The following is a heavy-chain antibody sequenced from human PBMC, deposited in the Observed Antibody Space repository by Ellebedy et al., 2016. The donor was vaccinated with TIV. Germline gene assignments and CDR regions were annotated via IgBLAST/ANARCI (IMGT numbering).Heavy chain of an antibody. D-gene: IGHD4-17*01. V-gene: IGHV3-33*01. CDR3: ARGLRGYGEYEVFPAYNPFDY. CDR1: GFTFSSYG. Sequence: GESLKISCAASGFTFSSYGLHWVRQAPGKGLEWVAVIWYDGSNTYYADSVKGRFTISRDNSKNTLYLQMNSLRAEDTAVYYCARGLRGYGEYEVFPAYNPFDYWGQGTLVTVSS. J-gene: IGHJ4*02. CDR2: IWYDGSNT.